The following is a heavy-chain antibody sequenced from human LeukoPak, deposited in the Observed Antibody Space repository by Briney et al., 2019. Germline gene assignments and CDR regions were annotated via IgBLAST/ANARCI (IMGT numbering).Heavy chain of an antibody. D-gene: IGHD6-13*01. CDR2: IYPGDSDT. J-gene: IGHJ4*02. V-gene: IGHV5-51*01. CDR1: GYSFTNYW. CDR3: ARVLYSSSWYGDF. Sequence: GESLKISCKGSGYSFTNYWIAWVRQMPGKGLEWMGIIYPGDSDTTYSPSFQGQVTISADKSISTAYLQWSSLKASDTAMYYCARVLYSSSWYGDFWGQGTLVTVSS.